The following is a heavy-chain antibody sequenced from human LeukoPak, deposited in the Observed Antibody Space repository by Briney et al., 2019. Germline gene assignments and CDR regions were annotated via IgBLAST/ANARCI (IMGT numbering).Heavy chain of an antibody. Sequence: GGSLRLSCTASGFTFGDYAMSCARQAPGQGLEWLGFIRSKVYGETTEYAASVKGRFTVSRDDSNSLAYLQINSLQTEDTAVYYCTRLVPYLDYWGQGTLVTVSS. CDR1: GFTFGDYA. CDR2: IRSKVYGETT. V-gene: IGHV3-49*04. J-gene: IGHJ4*02. D-gene: IGHD2-2*01. CDR3: TRLVPYLDY.